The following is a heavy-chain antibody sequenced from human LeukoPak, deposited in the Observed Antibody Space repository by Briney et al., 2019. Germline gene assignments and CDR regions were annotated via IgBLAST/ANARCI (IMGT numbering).Heavy chain of an antibody. D-gene: IGHD3-3*01. V-gene: IGHV3-23*01. CDR1: GFTFSSYA. Sequence: GGSLRLSCAASGFTFSSYAMSWVRQAPGKGLEWVSAINGSGGSTYYADSVKGRFTISRDNAKNSLYLQMNSLRAEDTAVYYCARGSGYPNYWGQGTLVTVSS. J-gene: IGHJ4*02. CDR2: INGSGGST. CDR3: ARGSGYPNY.